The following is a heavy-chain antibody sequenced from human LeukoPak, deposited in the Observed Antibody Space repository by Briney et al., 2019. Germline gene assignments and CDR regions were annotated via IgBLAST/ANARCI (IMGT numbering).Heavy chain of an antibody. J-gene: IGHJ5*02. CDR1: GFTFSDYY. CDR2: ISKNGKTI. CDR3: ATTGLLGDIP. V-gene: IGHV3-11*01. D-gene: IGHD2-21*01. Sequence: GGSLRLSCAASGFTFSDYYMSWIRQVPGKGLEWLSYISKNGKTIYYADSVKGRFTISRDNAKKSVYLQMNSLRAEDTAVYYCATTGLLGDIPWGQGTLVTVSS.